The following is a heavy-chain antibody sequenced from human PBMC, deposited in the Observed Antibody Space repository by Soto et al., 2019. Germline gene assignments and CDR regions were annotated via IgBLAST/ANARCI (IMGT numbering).Heavy chain of an antibody. CDR1: GYTYSNYG. V-gene: IGHV1-18*01. J-gene: IGHJ5*02. D-gene: IGHD3-10*01. CDR3: VRDSDIGGEDWFDP. CDR2: ISDFEAGA. Sequence: QVQLVQSGTEVKKPGASVKVSCKASGYTYSNYGISWVRQAPGQGLEWMGWISDFEAGANYGQRFRGRVTMTVDTYTSTAYMELRGLTSDDTAVYYCVRDSDIGGEDWFDPWGQGTLVIVSS.